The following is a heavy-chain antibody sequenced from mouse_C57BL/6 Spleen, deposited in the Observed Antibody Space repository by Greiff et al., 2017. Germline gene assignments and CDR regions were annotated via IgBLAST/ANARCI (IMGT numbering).Heavy chain of an antibody. D-gene: IGHD2-13*01. CDR3: ARYGDYGAMDY. J-gene: IGHJ4*01. CDR2: IHPNSGST. CDR1: GYTFTSYW. Sequence: QVQLQQPGAELVKPGASVKLSCKASGYTFTSYWMPWVKQRPGQGLEWIGMIHPNSGSTNYNEKFKSKATLTVDKSSSTAYMQLSSLTSEDSAVYYCARYGDYGAMDYWGQGTSVTVSS. V-gene: IGHV1-64*01.